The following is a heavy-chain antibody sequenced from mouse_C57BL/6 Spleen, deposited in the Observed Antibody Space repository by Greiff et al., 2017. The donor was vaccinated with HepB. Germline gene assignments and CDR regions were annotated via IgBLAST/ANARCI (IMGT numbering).Heavy chain of an antibody. CDR3: ARHYYGSWFAY. J-gene: IGHJ3*01. CDR2: IHPNSGST. V-gene: IGHV1-64*01. Sequence: VQLQQSGAELVKPGASVKLSCKASGYTFTSYWMHWVKQRPGQGLEWIGMIHPNSGSTNYNEKFKSKATLTVDKSSSTAYMQLSSLTSEDSAVYYCARHYYGSWFAYWGQGTLVTVSA. CDR1: GYTFTSYW. D-gene: IGHD1-1*01.